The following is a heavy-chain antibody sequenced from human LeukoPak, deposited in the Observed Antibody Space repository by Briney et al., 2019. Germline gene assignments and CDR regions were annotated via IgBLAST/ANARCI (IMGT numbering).Heavy chain of an antibody. D-gene: IGHD2-15*01. Sequence: ASVKVSCKASGYTFTSHGISWVRQAPGQGLEWMAWIDTYSGDTHCAQNLQGRVTMTTDTSTSTAYMELGSLTSDDTAVYYCARDLGYCSGGSCYRREFDYWGQGTLVTVSS. CDR1: GYTFTSHG. J-gene: IGHJ4*02. CDR2: IDTYSGDT. CDR3: ARDLGYCSGGSCYRREFDY. V-gene: IGHV1-18*01.